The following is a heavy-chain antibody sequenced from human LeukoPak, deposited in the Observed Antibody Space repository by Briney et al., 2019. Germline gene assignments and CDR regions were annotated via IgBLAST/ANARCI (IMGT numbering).Heavy chain of an antibody. V-gene: IGHV3-33*01. D-gene: IGHD4-23*01. CDR1: GFTFSGFG. CDR3: ARGRGADYGGNSGYFDY. Sequence: GGSVRLSCAASGFTFSGFGMHWVRQAPGKGLEWVAVIWYDGSNKYYADSEKGRFTISRDNPKNTLYVQMNSLRAEDTAVYYCARGRGADYGGNSGYFDYWGQGTLVTVSS. J-gene: IGHJ4*02. CDR2: IWYDGSNK.